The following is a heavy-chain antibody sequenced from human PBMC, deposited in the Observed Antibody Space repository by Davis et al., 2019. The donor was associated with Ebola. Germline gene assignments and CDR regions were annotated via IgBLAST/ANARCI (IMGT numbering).Heavy chain of an antibody. V-gene: IGHV4-39*01. D-gene: IGHD6-13*01. CDR2: IFYSGST. J-gene: IGHJ4*02. CDR1: GGSISSYY. Sequence: MPSETLSLTCTVSGGSISSYYWVWIRQPPGKGLEWIGNIFYSGSTHYNPSLKSRGTISVDTSKNQFSLKLTSVTAADTAVYYCARAFIAATVDFWGQGTLVTVSS. CDR3: ARAFIAATVDF.